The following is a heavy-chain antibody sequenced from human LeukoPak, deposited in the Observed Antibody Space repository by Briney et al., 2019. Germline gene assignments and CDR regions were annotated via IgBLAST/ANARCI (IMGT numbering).Heavy chain of an antibody. CDR1: GYSFTSYW. CDR3: ARRGLIPPNYYFDY. D-gene: IGHD4/OR15-4a*01. J-gene: IGHJ4*02. Sequence: GESLKISCKGSGYSFTSYWIGWVRERPGEGLESMGIFYPGDSDTRYSPSFQGQVTISADKSISTAYLQWSSLKTSDTAMYYCARRGLIPPNYYFDYWGQGALVTVSS. V-gene: IGHV5-51*01. CDR2: FYPGDSDT.